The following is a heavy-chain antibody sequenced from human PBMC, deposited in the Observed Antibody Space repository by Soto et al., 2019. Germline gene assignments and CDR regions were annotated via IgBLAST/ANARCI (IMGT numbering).Heavy chain of an antibody. J-gene: IGHJ1*01. Sequence: LRLSCAASGFTFSSYGMHWVRQAPGKGLEWVAVISYDGSNKYYADSVKGRFTISRDNSKNTLYLQMNSLRAEDTAVYYCAKDGHIVVVTGPQHCGQGNLITVSS. CDR1: GFTFSSYG. D-gene: IGHD2-21*02. CDR2: ISYDGSNK. V-gene: IGHV3-30*18. CDR3: AKDGHIVVVTGPQH.